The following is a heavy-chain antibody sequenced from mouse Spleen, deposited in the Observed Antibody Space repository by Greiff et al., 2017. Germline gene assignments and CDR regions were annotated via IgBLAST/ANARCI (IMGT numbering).Heavy chain of an antibody. CDR1: GYTFTSYW. V-gene: IGHV1-64*01. J-gene: IGHJ1*01. D-gene: IGHD2-1*01. CDR3: ARSDGNWYFDV. Sequence: QVQLQQPGAELVKPGASVKLSCKASGYTFTSYWMHWVKQRPGQGLEWIGMIHPNSGSTNYNEKFKSKATLTVDKSSSTAYMQLSSLTSEDSAVYYCARSDGNWYFDVWGAGTTVTVSS. CDR2: IHPNSGST.